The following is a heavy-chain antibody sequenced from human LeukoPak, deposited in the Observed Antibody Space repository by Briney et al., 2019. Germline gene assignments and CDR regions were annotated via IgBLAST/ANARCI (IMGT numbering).Heavy chain of an antibody. J-gene: IGHJ2*01. Sequence: GGSLRLSCAASGFTFSGQAMSWVRPAPGKGLEWVSTISASGGSTYYAGSVKGRFSISRDNSKNTLYVQMTSLRPDDTADYYCAKVPDGSPRGYWYFDLWGRGTLVTVSS. V-gene: IGHV3-23*01. D-gene: IGHD5-24*01. CDR1: GFTFSGQA. CDR3: AKVPDGSPRGYWYFDL. CDR2: ISASGGST.